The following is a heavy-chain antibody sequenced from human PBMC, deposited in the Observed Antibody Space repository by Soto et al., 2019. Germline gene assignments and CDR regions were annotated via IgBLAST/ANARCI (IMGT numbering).Heavy chain of an antibody. D-gene: IGHD1-7*01. CDR1: GGSVRDGSYY. CDR2: IYHSGST. V-gene: IGHV4-61*01. Sequence: SSETLSLTCTVSGGSVRDGSYYWAWLRQPPGKGLEWIGHIYHSGSTIYNPSLKSRVTISIDTSKSQFSLNLNSMTAADTAVYYCAGYNWSYYFDPWGQGTLVTVSS. CDR3: AGYNWSYYFDP. J-gene: IGHJ5*02.